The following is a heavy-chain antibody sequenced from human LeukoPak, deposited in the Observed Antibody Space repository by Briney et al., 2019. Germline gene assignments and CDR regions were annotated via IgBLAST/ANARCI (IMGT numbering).Heavy chain of an antibody. CDR1: GGSISSSSYY. Sequence: PSETLSLTCTVSGGSISSSSYYWGWIRQPPGKGLDWIGSVYYSGNTYYNPSLKSRVTISVDTSKNHFSLELSSVTAADTAVYYCARHHAGYCSSTSCSNGYNWFDPWGQGTLVTVSS. CDR3: ARHHAGYCSSTSCSNGYNWFDP. CDR2: VYYSGNT. D-gene: IGHD2-2*01. J-gene: IGHJ5*02. V-gene: IGHV4-39*01.